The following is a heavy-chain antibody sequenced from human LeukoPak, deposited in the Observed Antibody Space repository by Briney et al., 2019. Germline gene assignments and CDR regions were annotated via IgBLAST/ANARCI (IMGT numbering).Heavy chain of an antibody. CDR2: IRYDGSNK. Sequence: PGGSLRLSCAASGFTFSSYGMHWVRQAPGKGLEWVAFIRYDGSNKYYADSVKGRFTISRDNSKNTLYLQMNSLRAEDTAVYYCAKVFQGEDLIFGVVMNYYYYYMDVWGKGTTVTVSS. CDR3: AKVFQGEDLIFGVVMNYYYYYMDV. J-gene: IGHJ6*03. V-gene: IGHV3-30*02. CDR1: GFTFSSYG. D-gene: IGHD3-3*01.